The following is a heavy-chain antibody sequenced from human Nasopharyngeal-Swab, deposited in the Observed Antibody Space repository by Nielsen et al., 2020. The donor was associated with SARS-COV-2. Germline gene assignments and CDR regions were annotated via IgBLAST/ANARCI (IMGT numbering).Heavy chain of an antibody. CDR3: ARHGVAEDY. CDR2: IGAYNGNT. CDR1: GYIYTSYD. V-gene: IGHV1-18*01. D-gene: IGHD3-3*01. Sequence: ASVTVTCKASGYIYTSYDISWVRPARGQGLAWMGWIGAYNGNTNYAQKFQDRVTLTTDTSTSKVYMELRSLRSDDTAVYYCARHGVAEDYWGQGTLVTVSS. J-gene: IGHJ4*02.